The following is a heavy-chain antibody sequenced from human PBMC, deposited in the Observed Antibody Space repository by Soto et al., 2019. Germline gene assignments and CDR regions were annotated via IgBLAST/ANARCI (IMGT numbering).Heavy chain of an antibody. CDR3: ARDVGINWNDYFDY. Sequence: SETLSLTCAVSGGSISSSNWWSWVRQPPGKGLEWIGEIYHSGSTNYNPSLKSRVTISVDKSKNQFSLKLSSVTAADTAVYYCARDVGINWNDYFDYWGQGTLVTVSS. D-gene: IGHD1-20*01. CDR1: GGSISSSNW. CDR2: IYHSGST. V-gene: IGHV4-4*02. J-gene: IGHJ4*02.